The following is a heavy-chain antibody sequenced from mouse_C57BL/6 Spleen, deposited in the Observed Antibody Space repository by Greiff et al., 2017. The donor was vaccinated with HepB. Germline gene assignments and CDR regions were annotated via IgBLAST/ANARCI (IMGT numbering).Heavy chain of an antibody. J-gene: IGHJ2*01. CDR1: GYTFTSYW. CDR3: ARGGAYYSNEYYFDY. Sequence: QVQLKQPGAELVKPGASVKLSCKASGYTFTSYWMHWVKQRPGQGLEWIGMIHPNSGSTNYNEKFKSKATLTVDKSSSTAYMQLSSLTSEDSAVYYCARGGAYYSNEYYFDYWGQGTTLTVSS. CDR2: IHPNSGST. V-gene: IGHV1-64*01. D-gene: IGHD2-5*01.